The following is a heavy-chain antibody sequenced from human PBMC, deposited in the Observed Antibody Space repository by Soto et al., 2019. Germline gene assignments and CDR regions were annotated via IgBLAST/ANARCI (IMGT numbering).Heavy chain of an antibody. CDR1: GFTFSSYG. CDR3: ANTARRYDFWSGYYLDY. D-gene: IGHD3-3*01. CDR2: ISYDGSNK. V-gene: IGHV3-30*18. Sequence: GGSLRLSCAASGFTFSSYGMHWVRQAPGKGLEWVAVISYDGSNKYYADSVKGRFTISRDNSKNTLYLQMNSLRAEDTAVYYCANTARRYDFWSGYYLDYWGQGTLVTVSS. J-gene: IGHJ4*02.